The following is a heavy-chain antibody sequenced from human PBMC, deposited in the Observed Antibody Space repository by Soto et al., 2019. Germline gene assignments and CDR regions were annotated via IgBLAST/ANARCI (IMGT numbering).Heavy chain of an antibody. J-gene: IGHJ6*02. D-gene: IGHD3-22*01. CDR2: INHSGST. V-gene: IGHV4-34*01. Sequence: SETLSLTCAVYGGSFSGYYWSWIRQPPGKGLEWIGEINHSGSTNYNPSLKSRVTISVDTSKNQFSLKLSSVTAADTAAYYCARESGRGETNYYDSSGYLISPRSRYGMDVWGQGTTVTVSS. CDR1: GGSFSGYY. CDR3: ARESGRGETNYYDSSGYLISPRSRYGMDV.